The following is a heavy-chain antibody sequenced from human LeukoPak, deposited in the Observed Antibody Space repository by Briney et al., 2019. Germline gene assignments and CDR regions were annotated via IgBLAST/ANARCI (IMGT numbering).Heavy chain of an antibody. J-gene: IGHJ4*02. V-gene: IGHV3-23*01. CDR3: ARLVGVSPLDY. Sequence: GGSLRLSCVVSGFTFRSYAMYWVRQAPGKGLEWVSEISGSPDNTYYADSVKGRFATSRDDSRNTLYLQMNSLRAEDTAVYYCARLVGVSPLDYWGQGAPVTVSS. D-gene: IGHD3-16*01. CDR2: ISGSPDNT. CDR1: GFTFRSYA.